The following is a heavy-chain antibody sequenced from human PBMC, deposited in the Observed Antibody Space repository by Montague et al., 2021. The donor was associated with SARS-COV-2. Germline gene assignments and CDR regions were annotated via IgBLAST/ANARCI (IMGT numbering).Heavy chain of an antibody. V-gene: IGHV4-61*09. CDR2: IQTSGTS. J-gene: IGHJ6*02. Sequence: TLSLTCTVSGDSMTSGSHFWTWIRQPAGKGLEWIGHIQTSGTSNYNPSLRDRITLSIDTSKNQFSLELRSVTAADTAVYYCARDRPESWRISPGLAGLFGKVVHSARGMAVGGRGPTVIV. CDR3: ARDRPESWRISPGLAGLFGKVVHSARGMAV. D-gene: IGHD3-10*01. CDR1: GDSMTSGSHF.